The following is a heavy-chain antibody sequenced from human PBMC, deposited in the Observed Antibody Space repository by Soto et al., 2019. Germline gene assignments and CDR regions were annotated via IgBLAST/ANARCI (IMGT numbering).Heavy chain of an antibody. J-gene: IGHJ6*02. CDR2: IYYSGST. CDR1: GGSISGYY. V-gene: IGHV4-59*01. Sequence: SETLSLTCTGSGGSISGYYWSWIRQPPGKGLEWIGYIYYSGSTNYNPSLKSRVTISVDTSKNQFSLKLSSVTTADTAVYYCASSATEGYYYYGMDVWGQGTTVTVSS. CDR3: ASSATEGYYYYGMDV.